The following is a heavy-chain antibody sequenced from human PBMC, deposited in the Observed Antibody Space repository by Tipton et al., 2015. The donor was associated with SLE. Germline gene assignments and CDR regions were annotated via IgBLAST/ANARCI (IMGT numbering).Heavy chain of an antibody. D-gene: IGHD1-26*01. J-gene: IGHJ4*02. CDR3: ASGWENFEN. CDR2: IYTSGST. V-gene: IGHV4-4*09. CDR1: GGSMGSYY. Sequence: GLVKPSETLSLTCTVSGGSMGSYYWSWIRQPPGKGLEGIGNIYTSGSTNYNPSLKSRVTISLDRSKKQFSLKLNSVTAADTAVYYCASGWENFENWGQGTLVTVSS.